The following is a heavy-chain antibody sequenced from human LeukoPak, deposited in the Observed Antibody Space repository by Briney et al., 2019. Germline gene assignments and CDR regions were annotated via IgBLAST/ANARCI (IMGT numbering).Heavy chain of an antibody. CDR2: INTGNGNT. CDR3: ARAVAGTHFDY. D-gene: IGHD6-19*01. Sequence: ASVKVSCKASGYTFTSYTMHWVRQAPGQRLEWMGWINTGNGNTKYSQEFQGRVTITRDTSASTAYMELSSLRSEDTAVYYCARAVAGTHFDYWGQGTLVTVSS. V-gene: IGHV1-3*03. CDR1: GYTFTSYT. J-gene: IGHJ4*02.